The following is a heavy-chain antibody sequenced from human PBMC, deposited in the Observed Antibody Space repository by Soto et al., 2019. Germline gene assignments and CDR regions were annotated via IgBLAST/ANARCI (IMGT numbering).Heavy chain of an antibody. V-gene: IGHV1-69*02. D-gene: IGHD4-17*01. J-gene: IGHJ4*02. CDR1: GGTFSSYT. CDR2: IIPILGIA. Sequence: GASVKVSCKASGGTFSSYTISLVRQAPGQGLEWMGRIIPILGIANYAQKFQGRVTITADKSTSTAYMELSSLRSEDTAVYYCARVSYDYGDYGRSGDDYWGQGTLVTVSS. CDR3: ARVSYDYGDYGRSGDDY.